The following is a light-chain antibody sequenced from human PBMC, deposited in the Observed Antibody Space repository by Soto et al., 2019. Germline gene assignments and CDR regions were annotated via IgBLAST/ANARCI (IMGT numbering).Light chain of an antibody. CDR3: DSYTSSRAYV. J-gene: IGLJ1*01. CDR2: EVS. CDR1: SSDVGGYNY. V-gene: IGLV2-14*01. Sequence: QSVLTQPASVSGSPGQSITISCIGTSSDVGGYNYVPWYQQQAGKAPKLIIHEVSNRPSGVSNRFSGSKSGNTASLTISGLQAEDEADYYCDSYTSSRAYVFGIGTKVTVL.